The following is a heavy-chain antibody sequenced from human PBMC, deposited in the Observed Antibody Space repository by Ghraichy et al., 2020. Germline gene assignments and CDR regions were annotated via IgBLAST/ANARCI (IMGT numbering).Heavy chain of an antibody. V-gene: IGHV4-31*03. J-gene: IGHJ3*02. CDR2: IYYSGTT. D-gene: IGHD3-9*01. CDR1: GGSISSGAYY. Sequence: SETLSLTCTVSGGSISSGAYYWNWIRQQPGMGLEWIGYIYYSGTTHYNPSLRSRVTISVDTSKNQFSLKLSSVTAADTAVYYCARDGILTGWTQDAFDIWGQGTMVTVSS. CDR3: ARDGILTGWTQDAFDI.